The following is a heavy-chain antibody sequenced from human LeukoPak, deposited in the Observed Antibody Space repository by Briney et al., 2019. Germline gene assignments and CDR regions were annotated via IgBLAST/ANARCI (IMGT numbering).Heavy chain of an antibody. V-gene: IGHV4-61*08. D-gene: IGHD5-18*01. CDR2: ISYSGST. CDR1: GGSISSGGYY. CDR3: ARDRYSYGF. Sequence: SQTLSLTCTVSGGSISSGGYYWSWIRQPPGKGLEWIGFISYSGSTYHNPSLKSRVTMSVDTSKNQFSLNLRSVTAADTAVYYCARDRYSYGFWGQGILVTVSS. J-gene: IGHJ4*02.